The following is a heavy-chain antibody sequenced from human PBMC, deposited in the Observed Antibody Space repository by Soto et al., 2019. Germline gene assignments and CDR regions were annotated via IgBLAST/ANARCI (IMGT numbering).Heavy chain of an antibody. Sequence: GGSLRLSCAASGFTFSSYSMNWVRQAPGKGLEWVSYISSSSSTIYYADSVKGRFTISRDNAKNSLYLQMNSLRAEDTAVYYCARDHFTAVAGNFDYRGQRTPVTVSS. D-gene: IGHD6-19*01. CDR1: GFTFSSYS. J-gene: IGHJ4*02. V-gene: IGHV3-48*01. CDR3: ARDHFTAVAGNFDY. CDR2: ISSSSSTI.